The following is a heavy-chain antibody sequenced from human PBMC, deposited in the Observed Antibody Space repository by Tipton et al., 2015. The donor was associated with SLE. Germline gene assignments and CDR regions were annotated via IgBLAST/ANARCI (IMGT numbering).Heavy chain of an antibody. CDR3: ARLEGGLYFYGSERNTDF. V-gene: IGHV4-59*12. J-gene: IGHJ6*03. CDR2: ISYGGGT. CDR1: GGSISSNY. D-gene: IGHD3-10*01. Sequence: TLSLTCSVSGGSISSNYWIWIRQPPGKGLEWIGYISYGGGTNYNPSLKSRITISVDTSKKQFSLRLSSVTAADTGVYYCARLEGGLYFYGSERNTDFWGKGTTVTVSS.